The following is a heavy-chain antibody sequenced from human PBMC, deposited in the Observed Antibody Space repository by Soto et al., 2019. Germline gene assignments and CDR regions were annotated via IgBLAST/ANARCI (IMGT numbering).Heavy chain of an antibody. V-gene: IGHV3-30*18. CDR1: GFTFSSYG. CDR3: ANQDSRADGDAYDI. CDR2: ISYDGSNK. Sequence: GGSLRLSCAASGFTFSSYGMHWVRQAPGKGLEWVAVISYDGSNKYYADSVKGRFTISRDNSKNTLYLQMNGLRAEDTAVYYCANQDSRADGDAYDIWGQGTMVTVSS. D-gene: IGHD3-22*01. J-gene: IGHJ3*02.